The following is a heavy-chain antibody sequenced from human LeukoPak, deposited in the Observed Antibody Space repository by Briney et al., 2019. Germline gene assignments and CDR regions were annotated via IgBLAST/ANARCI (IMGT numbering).Heavy chain of an antibody. V-gene: IGHV3-21*01. CDR2: ISSSSSYL. J-gene: IGHJ5*02. CDR1: GFTFSSYS. D-gene: IGHD2-15*01. CDR3: ASRYCSGGSCYSGWGAGFDP. Sequence: GGSLRLSCASSGFTFSSYSMNWVRQAPGKGLEWVSSISSSSSYLYYADSVKGRFTMSRDNAKNSLYLQMNSLRAEDTAVYYCASRYCSGGSCYSGWGAGFDPWGQGTLVTVSS.